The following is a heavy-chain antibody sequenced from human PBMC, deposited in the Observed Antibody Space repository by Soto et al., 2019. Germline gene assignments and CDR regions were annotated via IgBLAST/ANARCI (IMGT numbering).Heavy chain of an antibody. CDR1: GGSISSGGYS. V-gene: IGHV4-30-2*01. CDR3: ASSIQFYDYVWGSYNRYYFDY. CDR2: IYHSGST. J-gene: IGHJ4*02. Sequence: SETLSLTCAVSGGSISSGGYSWSWIRQPPGKDLEWIGYIYHSGSTYYNPSLKSRVTISVDTSKNQFSLKLSSVTAADTAVYYFASSIQFYDYVWGSYNRYYFDYWGQGTLVTVSS. D-gene: IGHD3-16*01.